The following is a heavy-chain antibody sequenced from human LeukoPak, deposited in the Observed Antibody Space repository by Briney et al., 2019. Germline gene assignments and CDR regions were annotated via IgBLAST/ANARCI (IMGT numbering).Heavy chain of an antibody. CDR1: GFTFSSYA. J-gene: IGHJ4*02. CDR3: ARDRWKIVLRAIDY. V-gene: IGHV3-23*01. Sequence: SGGSLRLSCVASGFTFSSYAMNWVRQAPGKGLQWVSGISGSGGSAFYADSVKGRFTISRDISKNMLYLQMDSLRAEDTAVYYCARDRWKIVLRAIDYWGQGTLVTVSS. CDR2: ISGSGGSA. D-gene: IGHD2/OR15-2a*01.